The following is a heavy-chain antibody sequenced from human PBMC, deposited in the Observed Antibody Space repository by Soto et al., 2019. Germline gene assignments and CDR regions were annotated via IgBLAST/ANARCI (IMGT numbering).Heavy chain of an antibody. D-gene: IGHD6-19*01. V-gene: IGHV1-69*01. CDR1: GGTFSSYA. Sequence: QVQLVQSGAEVKKHGSSVKVSCKASGGTFSSYAISWVRQAPGQGLEWMGGIIPIFGTANYAQKFQGRVTITADESTSTAYMELSSLRSEDTAVYYCAREIAVAGTDYYYGMDVWGQGTTVTVSS. CDR2: IIPIFGTA. CDR3: AREIAVAGTDYYYGMDV. J-gene: IGHJ6*02.